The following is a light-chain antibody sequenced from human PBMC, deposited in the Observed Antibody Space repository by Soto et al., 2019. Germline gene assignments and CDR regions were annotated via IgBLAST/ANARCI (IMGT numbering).Light chain of an antibody. CDR2: DAS. Sequence: ERGLPQSPATLYASILERGTIYCRASPIVSSYLAWYQQKPGQDPTILIYDASTRATGIPARFSGSGSGTDFTLTISSLEPEDFAVYYCQQRNIWPPVTFGEGTRLEIK. CDR1: PIVSSY. CDR3: QQRNIWPPVT. J-gene: IGKJ5*01. V-gene: IGKV3-11*01.